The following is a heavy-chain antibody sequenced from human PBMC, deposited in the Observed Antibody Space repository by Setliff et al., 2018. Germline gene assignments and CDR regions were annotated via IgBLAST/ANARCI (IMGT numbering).Heavy chain of an antibody. CDR2: ISKSSSYI. D-gene: IGHD3-22*01. J-gene: IGHJ4*02. Sequence: PGGSLRLSCAASGFTFSRYSMTWVRQAPGKGLEWVSSISKSSSYIYYADSVKGRFAVSRDNADNSLYLQMNSLRAEDTAVYYCARYGYYYDSSAYYPVDKWGQGTLVTVSS. CDR1: GFTFSRYS. V-gene: IGHV3-21*01. CDR3: ARYGYYYDSSAYYPVDK.